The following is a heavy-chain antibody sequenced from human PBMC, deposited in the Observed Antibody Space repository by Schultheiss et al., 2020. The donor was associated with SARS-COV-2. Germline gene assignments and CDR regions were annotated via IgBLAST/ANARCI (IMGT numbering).Heavy chain of an antibody. CDR2: INPNSGGT. CDR3: ARDRIAAAGTGLEY. D-gene: IGHD6-13*01. Sequence: GGSLRLSCTASGYRFTGYFIQWVRQAPGQGLEWMGWINPNSGGTNYAQKFQGRVTMTRDTSTSTAYMELSSLRSEDTAVYYCARDRIAAAGTGLEYWGQGTLVTVSS. J-gene: IGHJ4*02. V-gene: IGHV1-2*02. CDR1: GYRFTGYF.